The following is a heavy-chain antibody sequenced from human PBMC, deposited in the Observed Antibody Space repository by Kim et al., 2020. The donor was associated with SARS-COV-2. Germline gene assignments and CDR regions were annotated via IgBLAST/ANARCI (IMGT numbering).Heavy chain of an antibody. D-gene: IGHD3-10*01. Sequence: SETLSLTCTVSGGSISGYYWSWIRQPPGKGREWIGYIHYSGSTNYKPSLESRVTISLDTSKSQFSLKLRSVTTVDTAVYFCARDYYGSGSYYNHYYGMDVWGQGTTFTVSS. V-gene: IGHV4-59*01. CDR2: IHYSGST. CDR3: ARDYYGSGSYYNHYYGMDV. CDR1: GGSISGYY. J-gene: IGHJ6*02.